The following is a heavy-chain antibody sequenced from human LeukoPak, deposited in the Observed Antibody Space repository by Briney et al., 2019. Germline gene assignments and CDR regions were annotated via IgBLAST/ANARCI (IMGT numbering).Heavy chain of an antibody. CDR3: ARGPLVLRYFDG. CDR1: GGSISSGDYY. V-gene: IGHV4-30-4*01. CDR2: IYYSGST. Sequence: SETLSLTCTVSGGSISSGDYYWSWIRQPPGKGLEWIGYIYYSGSTYYNPSLKSRVTISVDTSKNQFSLKLSSVTAADTAVYYCARGPLVLRYFDGWGQGTLVTVSS. D-gene: IGHD3-9*01. J-gene: IGHJ4*02.